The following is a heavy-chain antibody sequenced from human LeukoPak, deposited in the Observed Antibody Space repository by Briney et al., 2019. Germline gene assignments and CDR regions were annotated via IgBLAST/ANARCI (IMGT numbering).Heavy chain of an antibody. CDR3: ARGPYYYYYGMDV. CDR1: GYTFTGYY. J-gene: IGHJ6*02. CDR2: INPNSGGT. Sequence: ASVKVSCKASGYTFTGYYMHRVRQAPGQGLEWMGWINPNSGGTNYAQKFQGRVTMTRDTSISTAYMELSRLRSDDTAVYYCARGPYYYYYGMDVWGQGTTVTVSS. V-gene: IGHV1-2*02.